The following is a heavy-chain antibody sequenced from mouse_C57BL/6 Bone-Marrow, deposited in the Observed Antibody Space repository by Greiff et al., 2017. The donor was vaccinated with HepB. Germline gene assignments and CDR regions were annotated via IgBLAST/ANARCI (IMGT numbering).Heavy chain of an antibody. D-gene: IGHD1-1*01. J-gene: IGHJ2*01. Sequence: EVQLQQSGPGLVKPSQSLSLTCSVTGYSITSGYYWNWIRQFPGNKLEWMGYISYDGSNNYNPSLKNRISITRDTSKNQFFLKLNSVTTEDTATYYCAREGYYANPYFDYWGQGTTLTVSS. CDR1: GYSITSGYY. CDR3: AREGYYANPYFDY. V-gene: IGHV3-6*01. CDR2: ISYDGSN.